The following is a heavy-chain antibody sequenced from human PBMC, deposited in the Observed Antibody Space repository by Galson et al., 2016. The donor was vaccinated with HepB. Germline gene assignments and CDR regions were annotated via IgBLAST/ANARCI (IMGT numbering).Heavy chain of an antibody. CDR2: IRSKGYGGTR. V-gene: IGHV3-49*03. CDR3: ARQQSPALWGSFDV. D-gene: IGHD6-13*01. J-gene: IGHJ3*01. CDR1: GFTFGDYP. Sequence: LRLSCAASGFTFGDYPMNWFRQAPGKGLEWVGFIRSKGYGGTREYAASVKGRFTTSRDDSKSIAYLQMNRGKSEDPAGYYCARQQSPALWGSFDVWGQGTMVTVSS.